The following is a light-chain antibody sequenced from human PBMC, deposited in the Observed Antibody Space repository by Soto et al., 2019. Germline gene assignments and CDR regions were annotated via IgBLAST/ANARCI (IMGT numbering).Light chain of an antibody. CDR2: EAS. CDR3: QQYSSYSYS. Sequence: DIQMTQFPSTLSASVGDRVTITCRASQSISNWLAWYQQKPGKAPKLVIYEASSLKSGVLSRFSGSASGTEFTLTISSLHPDDFATYYCQQYSSYSYSFGQGTKLEIK. V-gene: IGKV1-5*01. CDR1: QSISNW. J-gene: IGKJ2*03.